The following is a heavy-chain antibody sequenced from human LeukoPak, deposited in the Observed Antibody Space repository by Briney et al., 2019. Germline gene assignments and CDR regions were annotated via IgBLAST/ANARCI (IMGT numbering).Heavy chain of an antibody. CDR1: GITFSNYA. J-gene: IGHJ6*02. CDR2: ISGSAHKI. V-gene: IGHV3-23*01. CDR3: ARGGGLDV. Sequence: GGSLRLSCVASGITFSNYAVSWVRQAPEKGLDWVSVISGSAHKIRYADSVKGRSTISRDNSENIVYLQMSNLRAEDTAVYFCARGGGLDVWGQGATVTVSS. D-gene: IGHD3-16*01.